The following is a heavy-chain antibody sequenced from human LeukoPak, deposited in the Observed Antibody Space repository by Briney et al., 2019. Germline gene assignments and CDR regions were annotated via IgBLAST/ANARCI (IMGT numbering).Heavy chain of an antibody. D-gene: IGHD3/OR15-3a*01. V-gene: IGHV3-30*02. CDR1: GFTFSSYG. CDR2: IRYDGSDK. Sequence: GGSLRLSCAASGFTFSSYGMHWVRQAPGKGLEWVAFIRYDGSDKFYADSVKGRFTISRDNSKNTLYLQMNSLRVEDTAVYYCARARGNNYGFFDYWGQGILVTVSS. CDR3: ARARGNNYGFFDY. J-gene: IGHJ4*02.